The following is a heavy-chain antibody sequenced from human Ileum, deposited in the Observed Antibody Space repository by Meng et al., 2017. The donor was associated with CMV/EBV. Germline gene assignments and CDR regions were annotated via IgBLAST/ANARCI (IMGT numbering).Heavy chain of an antibody. Sequence: SGPTLVKPTQTLTVTCTFSGFSLSTSGEGVGWIRQPPGKALEWLALIYWNDDKPYSPSLKSRLTITKDTSENQVVLTMTNTDPADTATYFRVHSLLRLPVPGREFFAYWGHGTLVTVSS. J-gene: IGHJ4*01. CDR2: IYWNDDK. CDR1: GFSLSTSGEG. D-gene: IGHD6-19*01. V-gene: IGHV2-5*01. CDR3: VHSLLRLPVPGREFFAY.